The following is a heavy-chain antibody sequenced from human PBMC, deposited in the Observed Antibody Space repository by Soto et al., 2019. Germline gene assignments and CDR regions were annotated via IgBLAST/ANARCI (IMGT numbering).Heavy chain of an antibody. Sequence: SQTLSLTCAISGDSVSSNSAAWNWIRRPPSRGLEWLGRTYYRSKWYNDYAVSVKSRITINPDTSKNQFSLQLNSVTPEDTAVYYCARERRYYDSSGYCDYWGQGTLVTVSS. J-gene: IGHJ4*02. CDR2: TYYRSKWYN. CDR1: GDSVSSNSAA. D-gene: IGHD3-22*01. CDR3: ARERRYYDSSGYCDY. V-gene: IGHV6-1*01.